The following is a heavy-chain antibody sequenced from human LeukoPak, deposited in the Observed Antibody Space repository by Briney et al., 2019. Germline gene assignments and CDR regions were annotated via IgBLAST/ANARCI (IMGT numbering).Heavy chain of an antibody. J-gene: IGHJ4*02. CDR1: GYTFTGYY. CDR3: ARVMNYYDILTGYPSPIDY. D-gene: IGHD3-9*01. V-gene: IGHV1-2*02. CDR2: INPNSGGT. Sequence: ASVKVSCKASGYTFTGYYMHWVRQAPGQGLEWMGWINPNSGGTNYAQKFQGRVTMTRDTSISTAYMELSRLRSDDTAVYYCARVMNYYDILTGYPSPIDYWGQGTLVTVSS.